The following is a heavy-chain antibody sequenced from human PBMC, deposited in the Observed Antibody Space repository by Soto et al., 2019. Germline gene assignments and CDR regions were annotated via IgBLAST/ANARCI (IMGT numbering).Heavy chain of an antibody. CDR1: TFSLTRPS. J-gene: IGHJ4*01. D-gene: IGHD6-19*01. Sequence: RRSMTPSRAPSTFSLTRPSTRCVSHTQGKGLGWGSGISAGGGGTYYADSVKGRFTISRDVAKNTVYLQMNGLRVEDTAGYYCAKDVGQWVETFDYWGHGARVTGSA. CDR2: ISAGGGGT. CDR3: AKDVGQWVETFDY. V-gene: IGHV3-23*01.